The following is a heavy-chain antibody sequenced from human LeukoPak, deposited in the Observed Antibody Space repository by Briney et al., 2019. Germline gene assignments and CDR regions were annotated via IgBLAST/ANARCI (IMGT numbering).Heavy chain of an antibody. CDR3: ARGRSSGWGANFDY. CDR1: GVSISGNY. Sequence: PSETLSLTCTVSGVSISGNYWSWIRQPPGKGLEWIGYIFYTGSTNYNPSLQSRVTILLDTSKNQFSLKLSSVSAADTAVYYCARGRSSGWGANFDYWGQGTLVTVSS. CDR2: IFYTGST. D-gene: IGHD6-19*01. V-gene: IGHV4-59*01. J-gene: IGHJ4*02.